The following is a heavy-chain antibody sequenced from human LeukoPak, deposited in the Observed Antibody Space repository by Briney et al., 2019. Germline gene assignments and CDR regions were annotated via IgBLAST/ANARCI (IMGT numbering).Heavy chain of an antibody. CDR1: GYTFTSYY. V-gene: IGHV1-46*01. CDR3: AREAHPFCSGGSCYQGNWFDP. CDR2: INPSGGST. Sequence: GASVKVSCKASGYTFTSYYMHWVRQAPGQGLEWMGIINPSGGSTSYAQKFQGRVTMTRDTSTSTVYMELSSLRSEDTAVYYCAREAHPFCSGGSCYQGNWFDPWGQGTLVTVSS. D-gene: IGHD2-15*01. J-gene: IGHJ5*02.